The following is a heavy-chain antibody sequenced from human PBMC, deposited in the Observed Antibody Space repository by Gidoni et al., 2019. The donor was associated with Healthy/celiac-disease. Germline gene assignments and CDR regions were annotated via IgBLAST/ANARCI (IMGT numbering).Heavy chain of an antibody. CDR2: ISGSGGST. J-gene: IGHJ6*02. V-gene: IGHV3-23*01. D-gene: IGHD3-10*01. CDR1: GFTFSSYA. Sequence: EVQLLESGGGLVQPGGSLRLSCAASGFTFSSYAMSWVRQAPGKGLDWVSDISGSGGSTYYADSVKGRFTISRDNSKNTLYLQMNSLRAEDTAVYYCAKAMVRGVIPDYYYYGMDVWGQGTTVTVS. CDR3: AKAMVRGVIPDYYYYGMDV.